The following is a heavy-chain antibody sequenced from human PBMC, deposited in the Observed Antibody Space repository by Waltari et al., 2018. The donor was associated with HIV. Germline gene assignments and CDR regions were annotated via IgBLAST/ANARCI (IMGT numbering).Heavy chain of an antibody. CDR1: GFTFSSYA. V-gene: IGHV3-23*01. D-gene: IGHD2-15*01. J-gene: IGHJ4*02. CDR2: ISGSGGST. CDR3: ARDAGGGKIDYYFDY. Sequence: EVQLLESGGGLVQPGGFLRLSCAASGFTFSSYAMSWVRQAPGKGLVWVSAISGSGGSTYYADSVKGRFTISRDNSKNALYLQMNILRAEDTAVYYCARDAGGGKIDYYFDYWGQGTLVTVSS.